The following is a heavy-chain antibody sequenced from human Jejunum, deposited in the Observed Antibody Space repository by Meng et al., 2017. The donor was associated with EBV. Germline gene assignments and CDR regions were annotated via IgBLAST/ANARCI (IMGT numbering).Heavy chain of an antibody. CDR2: INHSGST. Sequence: QVQHQQWGAGLLKPSETLSLTCAVYRGSFSGYYWSWIRQHPGKGLEWIGEINHSGSTNYNPSLRSRVTISVETSKNQFSLRLNSVTAADTAVYYCARVAFSYTTRSLDSWGQGTLVTVSS. J-gene: IGHJ4*02. CDR1: RGSFSGYY. CDR3: ARVAFSYTTRSLDS. V-gene: IGHV4-34*02. D-gene: IGHD3-16*02.